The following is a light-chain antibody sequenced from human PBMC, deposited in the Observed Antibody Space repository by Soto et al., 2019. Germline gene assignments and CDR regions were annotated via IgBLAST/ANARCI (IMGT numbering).Light chain of an antibody. J-gene: IGLJ2*01. CDR1: SSDVGASDS. Sequence: QSALTQPASVSGSPGQSITISCTGTSSDVGASDSVSWYQQHPGKAPKLIIYDVHYRPSGISNRFSASKSGNTASLTISGLQAEDEAYCYCSSYISASSLVFGGGTKVTVL. V-gene: IGLV2-14*01. CDR2: DVH. CDR3: SSYISASSLV.